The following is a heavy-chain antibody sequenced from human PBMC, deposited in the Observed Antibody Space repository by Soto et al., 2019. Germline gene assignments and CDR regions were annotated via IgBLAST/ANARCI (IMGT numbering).Heavy chain of an antibody. CDR2: IKSKGSGATI. V-gene: IGHV3-15*07. CDR3: THDWTFYYDKAA. J-gene: IGHJ3*01. CDR1: GFKFSDAW. D-gene: IGHD3-16*01. Sequence: EEQLVESGGGLVEPGGSLRLSCAGSGFKFSDAWMNWIRQAPGKGLEWVGRIKSKGSGATIYHAGPVKGRFIISRENSKSTVFLEMNGLKIDLTAVYFCTHDWTFYYDKAAWGQGTMVTVSS.